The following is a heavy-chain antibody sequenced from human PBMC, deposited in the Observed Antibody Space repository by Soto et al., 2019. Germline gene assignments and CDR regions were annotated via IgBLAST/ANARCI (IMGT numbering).Heavy chain of an antibody. J-gene: IGHJ4*02. V-gene: IGHV1-3*01. D-gene: IGHD3-22*01. Sequence: ASVKVSCKASGYSFTSYAMHWVRQAPGQRLEWMGWINAGNGNTKYSQKFQGRVTITRDTTASTAYMELSSLRSEDTAVYYCARSIVVVTSFDYWGQGTLVTVSS. CDR2: INAGNGNT. CDR1: GYSFTSYA. CDR3: ARSIVVVTSFDY.